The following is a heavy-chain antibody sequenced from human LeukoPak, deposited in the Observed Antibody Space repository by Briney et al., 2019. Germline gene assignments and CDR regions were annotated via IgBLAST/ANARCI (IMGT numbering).Heavy chain of an antibody. J-gene: IGHJ5*02. CDR1: GGSISSYY. Sequence: SETLSLTCTVSGGSISSYYWSWIRQPPGKGLEWIGYIYYSGSTNYNPSLKSRVTISVDTSKNQFSLKLSSVTSADTAVYYCERFWIIAVAGTGWFDPWGQGTLVTVSS. V-gene: IGHV4-59*01. D-gene: IGHD6-19*01. CDR3: ERFWIIAVAGTGWFDP. CDR2: IYYSGST.